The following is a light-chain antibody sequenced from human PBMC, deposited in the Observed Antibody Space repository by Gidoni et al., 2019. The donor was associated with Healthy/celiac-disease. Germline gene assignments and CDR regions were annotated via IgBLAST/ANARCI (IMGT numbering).Light chain of an antibody. CDR1: QSVSSN. V-gene: IGKV3-15*01. Sequence: EIVMTQSPATLSVSPGERATLSCRASQSVSSNLAWYQQKPGQAPRLLIYGASTRATGIPVRFSGSGSGTEITLTISSLQSEDFAVYYCQQYNNWPPKFTFGPGTKVDIK. J-gene: IGKJ3*01. CDR3: QQYNNWPPKFT. CDR2: GAS.